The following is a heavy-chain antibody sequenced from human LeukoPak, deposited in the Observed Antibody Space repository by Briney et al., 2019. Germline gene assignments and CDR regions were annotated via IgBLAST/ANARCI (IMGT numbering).Heavy chain of an antibody. J-gene: IGHJ3*02. CDR1: GFTLSSYW. CDR2: VKQDGSEK. V-gene: IGHV3-7*01. D-gene: IGHD6-6*01. Sequence: GGSLRLSCAASGFTLSSYWMNWVRQAPGKGLEWVASVKQDGSEKYYVDSVKGRFTISRDNAKNSLYLQMNSLRAEDTAVYYCARGSSNTFDIWGQGTMVTVSS. CDR3: ARGSSNTFDI.